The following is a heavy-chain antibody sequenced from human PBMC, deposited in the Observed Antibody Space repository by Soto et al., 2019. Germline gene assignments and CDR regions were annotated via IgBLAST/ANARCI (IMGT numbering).Heavy chain of an antibody. CDR3: ARSGNEGAVDY. CDR1: GDSVSSKSAA. J-gene: IGHJ4*02. D-gene: IGHD1-26*01. Sequence: PSQTLSLTCAISGDSVSSKSAAWNLIRQSPSRGLEWLGRTYYRSKWHNEYAVSVKSRIIINPDTSKNQFSLQLNSVTPEDTAMYYCARSGNEGAVDYWGQGTLVTVSS. V-gene: IGHV6-1*01. CDR2: TYYRSKWHN.